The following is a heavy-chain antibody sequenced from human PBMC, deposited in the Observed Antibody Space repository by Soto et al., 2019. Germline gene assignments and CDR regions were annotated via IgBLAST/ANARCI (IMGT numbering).Heavy chain of an antibody. CDR1: GITFSNYA. V-gene: IGHV3-23*01. Sequence: EVQLLESGGGLVQPGGSLRLSCTASGITFSNYAMSWVRQAPRKGLEWVSSISTSGGRPYYADSVKGRFTISRDNSKNTLYLQMNSLRFEDTAVYYCAKDPVRYDYVWGTYRYIDHWGQGTLVTVAS. CDR2: ISTSGGRP. J-gene: IGHJ4*02. D-gene: IGHD3-16*02. CDR3: AKDPVRYDYVWGTYRYIDH.